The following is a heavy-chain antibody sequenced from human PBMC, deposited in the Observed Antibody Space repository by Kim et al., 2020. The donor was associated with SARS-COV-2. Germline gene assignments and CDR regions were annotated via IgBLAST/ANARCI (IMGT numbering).Heavy chain of an antibody. J-gene: IGHJ4*02. CDR1: GYTFASHG. CDR2: ISTYDGTT. CDR3: ARRGYDGYEYFDS. Sequence: ASVKVSCQTSGYTFASHGVGWVRQAPGQGLEWMGWISTYDGTTNYAQKFQGRLAMTTDASTTTVYMDLTSLRSDDTAMYYCARRGYDGYEYFDSWGQGTLVTVSS. D-gene: IGHD5-12*01. V-gene: IGHV1-18*01.